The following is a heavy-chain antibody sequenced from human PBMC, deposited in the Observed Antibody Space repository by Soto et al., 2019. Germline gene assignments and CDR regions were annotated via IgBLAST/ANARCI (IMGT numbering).Heavy chain of an antibody. V-gene: IGHV4-4*07. D-gene: IGHD3-10*01. CDR2: IYTSGAT. CDR3: AGGGIQLSYAFDH. CDR1: GSSFSNFY. Sequence: QVQLQESGPGLVKPSETLSLTCSVSGSSFSNFYWSWIRQPAGKGLEWIGRIYTSGATSYNPSLKSRVAMSVDTSQTQMSLNLTSVTAADTAVYYCAGGGIQLSYAFDHWGQGILVTVSS. J-gene: IGHJ4*02.